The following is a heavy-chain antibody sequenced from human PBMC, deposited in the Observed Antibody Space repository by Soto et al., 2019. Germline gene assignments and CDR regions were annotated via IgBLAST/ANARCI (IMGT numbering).Heavy chain of an antibody. Sequence: QVQLVQSGAEVKKPGSSVKVSCKASGGTFSSYAISWVRQAPGQGLEWMGGIIPIFGTADYAQKFQGRVTITADEYTSTAYMELSSLRSEDTAVYYCARSSRYCSGGSCYDFPFDYWGQGTLVTVSS. CDR2: IIPIFGTA. J-gene: IGHJ4*02. CDR3: ARSSRYCSGGSCYDFPFDY. V-gene: IGHV1-69*01. D-gene: IGHD2-15*01. CDR1: GGTFSSYA.